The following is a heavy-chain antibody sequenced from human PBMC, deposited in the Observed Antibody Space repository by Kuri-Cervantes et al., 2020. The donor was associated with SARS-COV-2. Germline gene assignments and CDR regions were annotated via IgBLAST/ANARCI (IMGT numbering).Heavy chain of an antibody. CDR1: GFSFSTYG. J-gene: IGHJ4*01. CDR3: ARDHGADTYMVGFDY. V-gene: IGHV3-33*01. CDR2: IWYDGSKK. Sequence: GGSLRLSCAASGFSFSTYGIHWVRQAPGKGLQWVAVIWYDGSKKYYADSVKGRFTISREDTKNTVYLEMNSLRVDDTAVYYCARDHGADTYMVGFDYWGQGTPVTVSS. D-gene: IGHD5-18*01.